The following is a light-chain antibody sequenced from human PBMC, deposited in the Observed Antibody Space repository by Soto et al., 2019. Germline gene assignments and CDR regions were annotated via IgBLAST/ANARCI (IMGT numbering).Light chain of an antibody. J-gene: IGKJ1*01. CDR3: PQSDIPPRT. CDR1: QSVGSN. Sequence: ERVMTQSPSTLSVAPVDRGTLSCSASQSVGSNLAWYQQKPGQAPRLLIYGASTRVTGIPARFSGSGSGTDFTLTISSLQPEDFATYYCPQSDIPPRTFGQGTMVDIK. CDR2: GAS. V-gene: IGKV3-15*01.